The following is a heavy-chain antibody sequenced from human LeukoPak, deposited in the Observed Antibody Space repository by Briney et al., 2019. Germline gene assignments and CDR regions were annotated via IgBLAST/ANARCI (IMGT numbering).Heavy chain of an antibody. CDR3: ARDYYYGSSGYYDY. CDR2: ISAYNGNT. D-gene: IGHD3-22*01. J-gene: IGHJ4*02. CDR1: GYTFTSYG. Sequence: LAASVKVSCKASGYTFTSYGISWVRQAPGQGLEWMGWISAYNGNTNYAQKLQGRATMTTDTSTRTAYMELRSLRSDDTAVYYCARDYYYGSSGYYDYWGQGTLVTVSS. V-gene: IGHV1-18*01.